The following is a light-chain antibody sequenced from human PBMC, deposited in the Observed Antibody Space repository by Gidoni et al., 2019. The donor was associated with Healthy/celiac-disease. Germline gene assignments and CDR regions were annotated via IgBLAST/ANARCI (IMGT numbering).Light chain of an antibody. CDR2: GAS. CDR1: QSVSSSY. CDR3: QQYGSSPRT. J-gene: IGKJ1*01. Sequence: EIVLTQSPGTLSLSPGERATLSCRASQSVSSSYLAWYQQKPGQAPRLLIYGASSRAPGIPDMFSGSGSGTDFTLTISRLEPEDFAVYYCQQYGSSPRTFGQGTKVEI. V-gene: IGKV3-20*01.